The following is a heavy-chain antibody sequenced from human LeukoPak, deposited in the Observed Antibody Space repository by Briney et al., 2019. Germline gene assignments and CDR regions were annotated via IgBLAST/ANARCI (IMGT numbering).Heavy chain of an antibody. J-gene: IGHJ4*02. Sequence: SETLSLTCIVSGGSISSYDWNWIRQPPGKGLEWIGYIYYSGSTNYNPSLKSRVTISVDTSKNQFSLKLSSVTAADTAVYYCARHTSYGHFDYWGQGTLVTISS. V-gene: IGHV4-59*08. D-gene: IGHD3-10*01. CDR3: ARHTSYGHFDY. CDR2: IYYSGST. CDR1: GGSISSYD.